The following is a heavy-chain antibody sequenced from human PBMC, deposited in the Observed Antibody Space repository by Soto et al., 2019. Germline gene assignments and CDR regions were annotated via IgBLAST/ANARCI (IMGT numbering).Heavy chain of an antibody. V-gene: IGHV3-30-3*01. CDR2: VSHDGGNT. CDR1: GFTFSNNA. J-gene: IGHJ6*02. D-gene: IGHD2-8*01. CDR3: ARGCIPPGYGLDV. Sequence: PGGSLRLSCAASGFTFSNNAMNWVRQAPGKGLEWVAIVSHDGGNTYFADSVKGRFTISRDNSKNTLYLQMNSLKAGDTAVYYCARGCIPPGYGLDVWGQGTTVTVSS.